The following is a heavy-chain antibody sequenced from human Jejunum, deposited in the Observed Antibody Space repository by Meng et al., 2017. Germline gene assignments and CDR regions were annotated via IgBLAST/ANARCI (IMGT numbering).Heavy chain of an antibody. CDR2: IKGDGSQK. CDR1: GFTFTDHW. CDR3: ARGSRDKGDAYDI. Sequence: GGSLRLSCAASGFTFTDHWMSWVRQAPGKGLEWVANIKGDGSQKNYVDSVKGRFTISRDNAKDVLYLQMISVRDDDTAVYYCARGSRDKGDAYDIWGQGTAVTVSS. V-gene: IGHV3-7*01. J-gene: IGHJ3*02.